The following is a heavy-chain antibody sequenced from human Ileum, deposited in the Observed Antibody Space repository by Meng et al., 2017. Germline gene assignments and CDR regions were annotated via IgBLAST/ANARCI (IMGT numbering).Heavy chain of an antibody. V-gene: IGHV3-7*01. CDR3: ASSIIGAADDINFDH. Sequence: GESLKISCAASGFAFSNHWMSWVRQAPGKGLEWGAGVKQDESRKYYVDSVKGRFTISKDNAKKSLFLQMNSLRAEDTAVYYCASSIIGAADDINFDHWGQGTLVTVSS. J-gene: IGHJ4*02. D-gene: IGHD3-9*01. CDR1: GFAFSNHW. CDR2: VKQDESRK.